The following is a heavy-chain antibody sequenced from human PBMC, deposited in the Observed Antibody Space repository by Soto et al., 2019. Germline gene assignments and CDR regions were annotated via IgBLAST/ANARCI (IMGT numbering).Heavy chain of an antibody. V-gene: IGHV3-7*03. CDR3: ARYFRGSGRYFFDY. D-gene: IGHD6-19*01. J-gene: IGHJ4*02. Sequence: GGSLRLSCVASGFTFSSSFMGWVRQAPGKGLEWVANINQDGGGTYYVDSVQGRFTISRDNAKDSLFLQLNSLRGEDTAVYYCARYFRGSGRYFFDYWGQGTLVTAPQ. CDR1: GFTFSSSF. CDR2: INQDGGGT.